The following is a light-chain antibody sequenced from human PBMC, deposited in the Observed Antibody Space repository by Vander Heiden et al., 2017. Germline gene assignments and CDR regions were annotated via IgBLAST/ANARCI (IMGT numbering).Light chain of an antibody. CDR1: QSVLSSSNNKNY. J-gene: IGKJ1*01. CDR2: WAS. CDR3: QQYYNIPRT. Sequence: DIVMTQPPDSLAVSLGERATINCKSSQSVLSSSNNKNYLTWFQQKPGQPPKLLIYWASTRESGVPDRFSGSGSGTDFTLTISGLQAEDVAVYYCQQYYNIPRTFGQGTKVEIK. V-gene: IGKV4-1*01.